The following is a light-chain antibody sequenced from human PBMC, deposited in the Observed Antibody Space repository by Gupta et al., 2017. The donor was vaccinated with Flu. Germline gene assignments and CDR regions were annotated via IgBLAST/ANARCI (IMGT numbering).Light chain of an antibody. CDR2: SNN. CDR1: SSNIGSNT. CDR3: AAGDDSLNGYV. V-gene: IGLV1-44*01. J-gene: IGLJ1*01. Sequence: QSVLTQPPSASGTPWQRVTISCSGSSSNIGSNTVNWYQQLPGTAPKLLIYSNNQRPSGVPDRFSGSKSGTSASLAISGLQSEDEADYYCAAGDDSLNGYVFGTGTKFTVL.